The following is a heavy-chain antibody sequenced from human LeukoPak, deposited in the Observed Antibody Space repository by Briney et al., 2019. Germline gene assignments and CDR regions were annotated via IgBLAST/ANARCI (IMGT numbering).Heavy chain of an antibody. Sequence: SETLSLTCTVSGGSISSGGYYWRWSRQHPGRGLEWIGYIYYSGSTYYNPSLKSRVTISVDTSKNQFSLKLSSVTAADTAVYYCARAPSSDDAFDIWGQGTMVTVSS. D-gene: IGHD3-22*01. CDR1: GGSISSGGYY. J-gene: IGHJ3*02. CDR2: IYYSGST. V-gene: IGHV4-31*03. CDR3: ARAPSSDDAFDI.